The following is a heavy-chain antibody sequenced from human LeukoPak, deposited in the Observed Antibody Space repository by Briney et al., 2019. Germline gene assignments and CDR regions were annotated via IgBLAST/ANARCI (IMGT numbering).Heavy chain of an antibody. J-gene: IGHJ1*01. V-gene: IGHV4-59*11. Sequence: SETLSLTCTVSGGSLSSHYWSWVRQPPGKGLEWIGYIYYSGSTNYNPSLKSRVTISVDTSKNQFSLKLSSVTAADTAVYYCARVGSVSYGPEYFQHWGQGTLVTVSS. CDR2: IYYSGST. CDR1: GGSLSSHY. CDR3: ARVGSVSYGPEYFQH. D-gene: IGHD3-10*01.